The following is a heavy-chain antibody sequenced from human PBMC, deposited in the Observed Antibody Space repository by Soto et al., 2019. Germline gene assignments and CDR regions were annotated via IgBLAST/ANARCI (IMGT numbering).Heavy chain of an antibody. CDR1: GFTFGSYA. D-gene: IGHD6-13*01. CDR2: ISGSGGST. Sequence: LRLSCAASGFTFGSYAMSWVRQAPGKGLEWVSAISGSGGSTYYADSVKGRFTISRDNSKNTLYLQMNSLRAEDTAVYYCAKPHKASSWYSAECFQHWGQGTLVTVYS. CDR3: AKPHKASSWYSAECFQH. V-gene: IGHV3-23*01. J-gene: IGHJ1*01.